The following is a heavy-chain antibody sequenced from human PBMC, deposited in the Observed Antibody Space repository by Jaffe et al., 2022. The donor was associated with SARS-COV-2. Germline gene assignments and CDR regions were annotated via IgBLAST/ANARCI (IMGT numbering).Heavy chain of an antibody. Sequence: QVQLVQSGAEVKKPGASVKVSCKASGYTFTSYYMHWVRQAPGQGLEWMGIINPSGGSTSYAQKFQGRVTMTRDTSTSTVYMELSSLRSEDTAVYYCARDQIAVAATRWDDAFDIWGQGTMVTVSS. D-gene: IGHD6-19*01. CDR1: GYTFTSYY. J-gene: IGHJ3*02. CDR2: INPSGGST. CDR3: ARDQIAVAATRWDDAFDI. V-gene: IGHV1-46*01.